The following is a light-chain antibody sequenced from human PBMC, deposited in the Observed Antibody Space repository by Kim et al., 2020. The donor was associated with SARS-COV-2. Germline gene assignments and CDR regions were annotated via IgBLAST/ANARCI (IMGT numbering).Light chain of an antibody. Sequence: AAGEAAEMPCAGNNIGSKNVKWYQQNAGQAPVLVISHDSDRPSEIPDRFSGSNSGNTATRTISRVEAGDEADYYCQVWDGSTDHYVFGTGTQLTVL. J-gene: IGLJ1*01. CDR1: NIGSKN. V-gene: IGLV3-21*04. CDR3: QVWDGSTDHYV. CDR2: HDS.